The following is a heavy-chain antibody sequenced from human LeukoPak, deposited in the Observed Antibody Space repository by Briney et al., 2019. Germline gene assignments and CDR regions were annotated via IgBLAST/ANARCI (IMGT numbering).Heavy chain of an antibody. D-gene: IGHD5-18*01. V-gene: IGHV1-69*13. Sequence: ASVKVSCKAFGRTLSSYAISWLPQAPGQGLEWIRVIIPIFGTANYAHKFQGSVTITADESTSTAYMDLSSLRSEDTAVYYCARVAYSSAPFDYWGQGTLVTVSS. CDR2: IIPIFGTA. CDR1: GRTLSSYA. CDR3: ARVAYSSAPFDY. J-gene: IGHJ4*02.